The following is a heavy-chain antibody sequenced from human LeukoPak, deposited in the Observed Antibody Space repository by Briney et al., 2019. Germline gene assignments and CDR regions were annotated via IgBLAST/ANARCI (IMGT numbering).Heavy chain of an antibody. D-gene: IGHD3-10*01. J-gene: IGHJ4*02. CDR3: ARDSGRPFRGMDY. CDR1: GGSISSYY. CDR2: IYYSGST. V-gene: IGHV4-59*01. Sequence: PSETPSLTCTVSGGSISSYYWSWIRQPPGKGLEWIGYIYYSGSTNYNPSLKSQVTISVDTSKNQFSLKLSSVTAADTAVYYCARDSGRPFRGMDYWGQGTLVTVSS.